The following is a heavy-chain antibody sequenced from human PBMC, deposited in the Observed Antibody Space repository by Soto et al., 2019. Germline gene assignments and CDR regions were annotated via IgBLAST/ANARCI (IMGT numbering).Heavy chain of an antibody. CDR1: GLTVRNNY. V-gene: IGHV3-53*01. J-gene: IGHJ6*02. CDR2: IYRGDIT. CDR3: AGPYASGPMDV. Sequence: GGSLRLSCAASGLTVRNNYMTWVRQAPGKGLEWVSIIYRGDITFYADSVKGRFTISRDIVKNTVYLQMNSLRAEDTAVYYCAGPYASGPMDVWGRGTTVTVSS. D-gene: IGHD3-10*01.